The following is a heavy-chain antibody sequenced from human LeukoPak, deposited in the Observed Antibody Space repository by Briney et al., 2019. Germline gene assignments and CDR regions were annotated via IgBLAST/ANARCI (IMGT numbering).Heavy chain of an antibody. V-gene: IGHV3-48*03. CDR2: IDYSGNAI. Sequence: PGGSLGLSCAASGFAFSAYEMNWVRQAPGKGLEWVSRIDYSGNAIVYADSVKGRFTISRDNARNSLYLQMTRLRAEDTALYYCATHYSGSMALDRWGQGTWVTVSS. D-gene: IGHD5-12*01. CDR1: GFAFSAYE. J-gene: IGHJ1*01. CDR3: ATHYSGSMALDR.